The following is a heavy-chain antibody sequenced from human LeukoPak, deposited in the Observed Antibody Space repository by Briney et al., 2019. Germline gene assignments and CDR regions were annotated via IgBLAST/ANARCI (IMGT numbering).Heavy chain of an antibody. CDR1: GFTFSSYA. D-gene: IGHD4-11*01. J-gene: IGHJ4*02. Sequence: GGSLRLSCAASGFTFSSYAMSWVRQAPGKGLEWVSAISSSGGSTYYADSVKGRFTISRDDSKNTLYLQMNSLRPDDTAVYYCAKDSFYSNCDYWGQGTLVTVSS. CDR3: AKDSFYSNCDY. CDR2: ISSSGGST. V-gene: IGHV3-23*01.